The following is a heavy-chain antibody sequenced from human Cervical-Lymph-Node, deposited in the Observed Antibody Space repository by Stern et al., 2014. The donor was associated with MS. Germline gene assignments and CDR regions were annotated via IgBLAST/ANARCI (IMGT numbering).Heavy chain of an antibody. CDR1: GYFFTRYG. CDR2: IRADNGDT. CDR3: ARDSLIRTFGVEEGMDV. Sequence: VQLVQSGAEVKKPGASVKVSCKASGYFFTRYGISWVRQAPGQGLEWMGWIRADNGDTNYAQNVQGRVTMTTDTSTNTAYMELSSLRSDDTALYYCARDSLIRTFGVEEGMDVWGQGTTVTVSS. D-gene: IGHD3-3*01. J-gene: IGHJ6*02. V-gene: IGHV1-18*01.